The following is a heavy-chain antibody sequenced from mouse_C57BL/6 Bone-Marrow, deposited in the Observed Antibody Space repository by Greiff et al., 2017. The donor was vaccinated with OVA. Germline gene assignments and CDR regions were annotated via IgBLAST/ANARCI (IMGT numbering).Heavy chain of an antibody. CDR2: IYPGSGST. CDR1: GYTFTSYW. CDR3: ARGEDYTY. Sequence: VQGVESGAELVKPGASVKMSCKASGYTFTSYWITWVKQRPGQGLEWIGDIYPGSGSTNYNEKFKSKATLTVDTSSSTAYMQLSSLTSEDSAVYYCARGEDYTYWGQGTLVTVSA. J-gene: IGHJ3*01. D-gene: IGHD2-4*01. V-gene: IGHV1-55*01.